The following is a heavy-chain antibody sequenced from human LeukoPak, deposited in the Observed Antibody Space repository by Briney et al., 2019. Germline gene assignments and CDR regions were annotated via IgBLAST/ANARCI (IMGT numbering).Heavy chain of an antibody. J-gene: IGHJ4*02. CDR1: DFSLPNSV. CDR3: ARGGSSTSSAQPY. V-gene: IGHV3-21*01. Sequence: PGGSLRLSCSGSDFSLPNSVMSWVRQAPGKGLEWVSSISSSSSYIYYADSVKGRFTISRDNAKNSLYLQMNSLRAEDTAVYYCARGGSSTSSAQPYWGQGTLVTVSS. D-gene: IGHD2-2*01. CDR2: ISSSSSYI.